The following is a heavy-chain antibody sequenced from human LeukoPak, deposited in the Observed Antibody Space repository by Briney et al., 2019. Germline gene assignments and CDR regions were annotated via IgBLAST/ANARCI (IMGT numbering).Heavy chain of an antibody. J-gene: IGHJ5*02. CDR2: MNPHSGNT. Sequence: ASVKVSCKTSGYTFTSYDINWVRKATGQGLEWMGWMNPHSGNTGYAQKFQGRVTMTRNTSINTAYMELSSLRSEDTAVYYCASSMPKRGYSNSPDDNWSDPWGQGTLVTVSS. CDR1: GYTFTSYD. V-gene: IGHV1-8*01. D-gene: IGHD4-11*01. CDR3: ASSMPKRGYSNSPDDNWSDP.